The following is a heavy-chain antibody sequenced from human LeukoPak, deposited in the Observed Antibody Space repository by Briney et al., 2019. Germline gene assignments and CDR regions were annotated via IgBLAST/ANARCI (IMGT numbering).Heavy chain of an antibody. Sequence: GGSLRLSCAASGFTLSSYAMSWVRQAPGKGLEWVSAISGSGGSTYYADSVKGRFTISRDNSKNTLYLQMNSLRAEDTAVYYCAKDRAWEYYFDYWSQGTLVTVSS. CDR2: ISGSGGST. D-gene: IGHD1-26*01. CDR3: AKDRAWEYYFDY. CDR1: GFTLSSYA. J-gene: IGHJ4*02. V-gene: IGHV3-23*01.